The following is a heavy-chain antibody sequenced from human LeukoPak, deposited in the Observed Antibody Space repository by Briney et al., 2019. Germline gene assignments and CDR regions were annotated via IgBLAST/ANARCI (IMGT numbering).Heavy chain of an antibody. CDR3: ARSTGPIDY. D-gene: IGHD1-1*01. V-gene: IGHV6-1*01. J-gene: IGHJ4*02. Sequence: SQTLSLTCAISGDSVSSNSAAWNWIRQSPSRGLEWLGRTYYRSKWHTYYAASVKSRIAINRDTSKNQFSLQLNSVTPEDTAVYYCARSTGPIDYWSQGTLVTVSS. CDR2: TYYRSKWHT. CDR1: GDSVSSNSAA.